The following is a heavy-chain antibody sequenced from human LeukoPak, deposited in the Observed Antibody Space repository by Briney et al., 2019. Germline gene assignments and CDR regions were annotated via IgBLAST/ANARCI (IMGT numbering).Heavy chain of an antibody. J-gene: IGHJ4*02. CDR2: ISGSGVTT. V-gene: IGHV3-23*01. Sequence: PGGSLRLSCAASGFTFSSYAMSWVRQAPGKGLEWVSSISGSGVTTHYADSVKGRFTISRDNAKNSLYLQMNSLRAEDTAVYYCARDHRYFDYWGQETLVTVSS. CDR1: GFTFSSYA. CDR3: ARDHRYFDY.